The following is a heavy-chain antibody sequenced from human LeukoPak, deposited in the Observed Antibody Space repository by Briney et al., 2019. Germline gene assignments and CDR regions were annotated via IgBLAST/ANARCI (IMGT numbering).Heavy chain of an antibody. CDR1: GFTFSSYS. CDR3: ARRYCSSTNCYAFDD. CDR2: ISSSSSYR. Sequence: KTGGSLRLSCAASGFTFSSYSMNWVRQAPGKGLEWVSSISSSSSYRYYADSVKGRITISRDNAKNSLYLQMNSLRAEDTAVYYCARRYCSSTNCYAFDDWGQGTLVTVSS. D-gene: IGHD2-2*01. J-gene: IGHJ4*02. V-gene: IGHV3-21*01.